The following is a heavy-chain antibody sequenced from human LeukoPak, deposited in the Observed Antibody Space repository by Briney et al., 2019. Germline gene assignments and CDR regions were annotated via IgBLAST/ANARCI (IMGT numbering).Heavy chain of an antibody. CDR3: ARHPSRYDVLTGDFLAPWFDP. Sequence: SETLSLTCTVSGGSISSYYWSWIRQPAGKGLEWIGRIYTSGSTNYNPSLKSRVTMSVDTSKNQFSLKLSSVTAADTAVYYCARHPSRYDVLTGDFLAPWFDPWGQGILVTVSS. CDR1: GGSISSYY. V-gene: IGHV4-4*07. CDR2: IYTSGST. J-gene: IGHJ5*02. D-gene: IGHD3-9*01.